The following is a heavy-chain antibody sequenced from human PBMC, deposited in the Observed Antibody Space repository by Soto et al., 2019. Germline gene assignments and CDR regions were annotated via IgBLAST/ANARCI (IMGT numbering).Heavy chain of an antibody. J-gene: IGHJ5*02. CDR1: GDSISRGGYY. CDR3: VRVGAGAYGLGWCGL. D-gene: IGHD2-21*01. V-gene: IGHV4-31*03. Sequence: QVQLQESGPGLVKPSQTLSLSCTVSGDSISRGGYYWNWIRQHPRKGLEWIGYIYHSGSTNYNPSLKSRVTISVDTSKNQLSLELTNVTAADTAVYYCVRVGAGAYGLGWCGLWGQGILVSVSS. CDR2: IYHSGST.